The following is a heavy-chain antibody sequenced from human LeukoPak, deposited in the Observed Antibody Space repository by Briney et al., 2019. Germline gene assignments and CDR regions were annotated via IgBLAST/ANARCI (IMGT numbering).Heavy chain of an antibody. CDR1: GFTFSSYG. CDR3: VKGASVSIAAADNFDY. CDR2: ISYDGSGDK. Sequence: PGGSLRLSCVASGFTFSSYGMHWVRQAPGKGLEWVTVISYDGSGDKYCADSVKGRFTISRDNSKNTLYLQMSSLRAEDTAVYYCVKGASVSIAAADNFDYWGQGTLVTVSS. V-gene: IGHV3-30*18. J-gene: IGHJ4*02. D-gene: IGHD6-13*01.